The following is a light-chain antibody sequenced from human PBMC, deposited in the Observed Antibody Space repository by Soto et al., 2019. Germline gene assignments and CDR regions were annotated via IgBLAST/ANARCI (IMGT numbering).Light chain of an antibody. Sequence: QSALTQPASVSGSPGQSITISCTGTSSDVCGYNYVSWYQQHPGKAPKLMIYAVTDRPSGVSSRFSGSKSGNTASLTISGLQAEDEADYYCSSYTSSSTLFGTGTKLTVL. V-gene: IGLV2-14*01. CDR1: SSDVCGYNY. CDR3: SSYTSSSTL. CDR2: AVT. J-gene: IGLJ1*01.